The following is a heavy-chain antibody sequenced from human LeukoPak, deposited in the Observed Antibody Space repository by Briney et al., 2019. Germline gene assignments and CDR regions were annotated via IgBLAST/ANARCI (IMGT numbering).Heavy chain of an antibody. J-gene: IGHJ3*02. V-gene: IGHV3-48*03. D-gene: IGHD4/OR15-4a*01. CDR1: GFTFRSDE. CDR2: ISSSGSTI. Sequence: PGGSLRLSCAASGFTFRSDEMNWVRQAPGEGLEWVSYISSSGSTIYYADSVKGRFTISTDNAKNSRYKQIKSLRADDTGVYYCSTYGGAFDIWGQGTMVTVSS. CDR3: STYGGAFDI.